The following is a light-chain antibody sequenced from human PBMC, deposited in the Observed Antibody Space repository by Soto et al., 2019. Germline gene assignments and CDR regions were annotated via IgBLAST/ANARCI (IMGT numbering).Light chain of an antibody. CDR1: QSVSTF. J-gene: IGKJ3*01. V-gene: IGKV3-11*01. Sequence: EIVLTQPPATQSLSPGERATLSCRASQSVSTFLAWYQQKPGQAPRLLIFDSSNRATGIPARFSGDGSGTDFTLTISSLEPEDFALYYCQQRVNWPLTFGPGTKVDIK. CDR3: QQRVNWPLT. CDR2: DSS.